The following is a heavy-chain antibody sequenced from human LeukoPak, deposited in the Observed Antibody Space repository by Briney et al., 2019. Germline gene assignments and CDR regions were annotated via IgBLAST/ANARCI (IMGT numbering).Heavy chain of an antibody. CDR3: ASASSITIFGVAWPNYYYYGMDV. CDR2: IYYSGST. V-gene: IGHV4-59*01. J-gene: IGHJ6*02. D-gene: IGHD3-3*01. CDR1: GGSISSYY. Sequence: SETLSLTCTVSGGSISSYYWSWIRQPPGKGLEWIGYIYYSGSTNYNPSLKSRVTISVDTSKNQFSLKLSSVTAADTAVYYCASASSITIFGVAWPNYYYYGMDVWGQGTTVTVSS.